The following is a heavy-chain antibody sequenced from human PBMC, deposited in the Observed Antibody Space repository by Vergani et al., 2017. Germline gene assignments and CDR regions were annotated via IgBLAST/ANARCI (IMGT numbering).Heavy chain of an antibody. J-gene: IGHJ3*02. CDR1: GFTFSSYA. CDR2: ISGSGGST. Sequence: EVQLLESGGGLVQPGGSLRLSCAASGFTFSSYAMSWVRQAPGKGLEWVSAISGSGGSTYSADSVKGRFTISRDNSKNTLYLQMNSLRAEDTAVYYCAKDVRNYDILTGYYNVDTAFDIWGQGTMVTVSS. CDR3: AKDVRNYDILTGYYNVDTAFDI. V-gene: IGHV3-23*01. D-gene: IGHD3-9*01.